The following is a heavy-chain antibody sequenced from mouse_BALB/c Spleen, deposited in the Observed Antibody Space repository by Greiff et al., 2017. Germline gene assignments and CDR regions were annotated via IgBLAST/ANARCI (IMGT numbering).Heavy chain of an antibody. CDR2: ISSGGSYT. D-gene: IGHD2-14*01. J-gene: IGHJ4*01. Sequence: EVQGVESGGDLVKPGGSLKLSCAASGFTFSSYGMSWVRQTPDKRLEWVATISSGGSYTYYPDSVKGRFTISRDNAKNTLYLQMSSLKSEDTAMYYCARQDRYDDVYAMDYWGQGTSVTVSS. V-gene: IGHV5-6*01. CDR1: GFTFSSYG. CDR3: ARQDRYDDVYAMDY.